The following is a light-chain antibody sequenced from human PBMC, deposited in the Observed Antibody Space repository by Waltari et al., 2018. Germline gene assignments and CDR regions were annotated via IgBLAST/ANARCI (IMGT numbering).Light chain of an antibody. V-gene: IGKV1-33*01. CDR3: QQFHDLPFT. CDR1: EDISNH. CDR2: DAS. Sequence: DIQMTQSPSSLSASVGDRVTITCQASEDISNHLVWFQQKPGQAPKLLIFDASSLQPGVPLRFRGRGSGTHFTFTISSLQPEDFATFYCQQFHDLPFTFGPGTTVDIK. J-gene: IGKJ3*01.